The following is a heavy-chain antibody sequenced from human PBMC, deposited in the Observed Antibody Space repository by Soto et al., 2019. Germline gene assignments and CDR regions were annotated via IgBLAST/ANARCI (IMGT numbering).Heavy chain of an antibody. V-gene: IGHV1-8*01. Sequence: QVQLVQSGAEVKKSGASVKVSCKASGYTFTSHDINWVRQATGQGLEWMGWTNPNSGNTGYAQKFQGRVTMTRNTSISTAYMELSSLRSEDTAVYYCARWDYGDYARFDYWGQGTLVTVSS. CDR2: TNPNSGNT. J-gene: IGHJ4*02. D-gene: IGHD4-17*01. CDR3: ARWDYGDYARFDY. CDR1: GYTFTSHD.